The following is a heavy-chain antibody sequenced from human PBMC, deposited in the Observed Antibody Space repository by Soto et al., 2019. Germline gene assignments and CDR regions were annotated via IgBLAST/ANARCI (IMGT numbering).Heavy chain of an antibody. J-gene: IGHJ3*02. CDR3: AAAAPFWSGYYSVVSGAFDI. V-gene: IGHV1-58*01. D-gene: IGHD3-3*01. Sequence: ASVKVSCKASGFTFTSSAVQWVRQARGQRLEWIGWIVVGSGNTNYAQKFQERVTITRDMSTSTAYMELSSLRSEDTAMYYCAAAAPFWSGYYSVVSGAFDIWGQGTMVTVSS. CDR2: IVVGSGNT. CDR1: GFTFTSSA.